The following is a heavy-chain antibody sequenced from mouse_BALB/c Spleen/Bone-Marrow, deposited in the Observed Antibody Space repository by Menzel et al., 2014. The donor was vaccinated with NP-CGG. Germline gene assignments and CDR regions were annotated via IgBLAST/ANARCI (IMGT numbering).Heavy chain of an antibody. CDR1: GYTFTSYW. CDR3: TIYYRSFAY. V-gene: IGHV1S127*01. D-gene: IGHD2-14*01. J-gene: IGHJ3*01. CDR2: IDPSDSYT. Sequence: VHLVESGAELVKPGASVKMSCKASGYTFTSYWMHWVKQRPGQGLEWIGVIDPSDSYTSYNQKFKGKDTLTVDTSSSTADMQLSILGSEDSAVYYCTIYYRSFAYWGHGALVTVSA.